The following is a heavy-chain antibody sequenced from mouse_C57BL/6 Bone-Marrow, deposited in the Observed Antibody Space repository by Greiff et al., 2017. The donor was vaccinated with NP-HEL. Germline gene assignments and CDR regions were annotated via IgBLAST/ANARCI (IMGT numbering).Heavy chain of an antibody. V-gene: IGHV1-82*01. CDR1: GYAFSSSW. D-gene: IGHD2-5*01. Sequence: QVQLQQSGPELVKPGASVTISCKASGYAFSSSWMNWVKQRPGTGLEWIGRIYPGDGDTNYNGKFKGKAKLTADKSSSTAYMQLSSLTSEDSAVYFCANSNTFAYWGQGTLVNGSA. CDR2: IYPGDGDT. J-gene: IGHJ3*01. CDR3: ANSNTFAY.